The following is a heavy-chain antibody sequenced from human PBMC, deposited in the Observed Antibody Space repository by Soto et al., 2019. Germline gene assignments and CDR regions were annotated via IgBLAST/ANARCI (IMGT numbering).Heavy chain of an antibody. CDR1: GFTFSSYA. Sequence: GGSLRLSCAASGFTFSSYAMSWVRQAPGKGLEWVSAISGSGGSTYYADSVKGRFTISRDNSKNTLYLQMNSLRAEDMAVYYCAKEGHDYVWGSYRYPPFDYWGQGTLVTVSS. V-gene: IGHV3-23*01. D-gene: IGHD3-16*02. J-gene: IGHJ4*02. CDR3: AKEGHDYVWGSYRYPPFDY. CDR2: ISGSGGST.